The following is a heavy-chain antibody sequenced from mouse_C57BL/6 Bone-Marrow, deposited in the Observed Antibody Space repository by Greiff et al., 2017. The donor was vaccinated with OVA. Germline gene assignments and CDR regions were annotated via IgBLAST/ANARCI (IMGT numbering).Heavy chain of an antibody. CDR2: IDPENGDP. CDR3: TTPEGYYDFDY. Sequence: VQLQQSGAELVRPGASVKLSCTASGFNIKDDYMHWVKQRPEQGLEWIGWIDPENGDPEYASKFQGKATITADTSSNTAYLPLSSLTSEDTAVYYCTTPEGYYDFDYWGPGTTLPVSS. CDR1: GFNIKDDY. D-gene: IGHD2-3*01. V-gene: IGHV14-4*01. J-gene: IGHJ2*01.